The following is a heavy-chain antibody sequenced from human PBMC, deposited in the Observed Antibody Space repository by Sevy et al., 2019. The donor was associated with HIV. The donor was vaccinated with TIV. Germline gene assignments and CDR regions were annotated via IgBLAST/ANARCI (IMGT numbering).Heavy chain of an antibody. CDR3: ARERGWRGFYYGMDV. J-gene: IGHJ6*02. CDR1: GFTFSTFA. CDR2: ISYSGGPK. V-gene: IGHV3-30-3*01. Sequence: GGSLRLSCAASGFTFSTFAMHWVRQSPGKGLEWVALISYSGGPKYNADSVKGRFTISRDNSNNMLFLDMNSLRPDDKAVYYCARERGWRGFYYGMDVWGQGTTVTVSS. D-gene: IGHD6-19*01.